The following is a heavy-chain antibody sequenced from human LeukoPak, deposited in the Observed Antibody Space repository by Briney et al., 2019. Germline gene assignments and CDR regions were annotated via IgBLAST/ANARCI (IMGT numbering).Heavy chain of an antibody. CDR2: IRSKANSYVT. D-gene: IGHD2-15*01. J-gene: IGHJ6*02. CDR1: GLSFSGSA. CDR3: TRHSDKYCSGAGCYVYNFYGMDV. V-gene: IGHV3-73*01. Sequence: GGSLRLSCAASGLSFSGSAMHWVRQAPGRGLEWLGRIRSKANSYVTAYAASVNGRFIISRDDSRNTAYLQMNSLQTEDTAVYYCTRHSDKYCSGAGCYVYNFYGMDVWGQGTTVTVSS.